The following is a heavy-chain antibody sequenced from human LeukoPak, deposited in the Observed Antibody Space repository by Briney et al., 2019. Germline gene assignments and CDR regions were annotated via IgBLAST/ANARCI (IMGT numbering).Heavy chain of an antibody. D-gene: IGHD5-18*01. CDR1: GIAFSTYA. CDR2: VSESGEIT. CDR3: AKDTAQGYTYGTIEQDY. Sequence: PGGSLRLSCAASGIAFSTYAMSWVRQAPGKGLEWVSVVSESGEITHYADSVKGRFTISRDNPKNTVYLQMNSLRAEDSAVYYCAKDTAQGYTYGTIEQDYWGQGTRVTVSS. V-gene: IGHV3-23*01. J-gene: IGHJ4*02.